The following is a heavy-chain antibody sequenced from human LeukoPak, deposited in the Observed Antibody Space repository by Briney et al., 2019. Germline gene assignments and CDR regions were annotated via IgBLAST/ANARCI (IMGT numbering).Heavy chain of an antibody. V-gene: IGHV3-23*01. CDR1: GFTFSSYA. CDR3: AKVYSTSSSGGGLY. CDR2: ISGSGGST. J-gene: IGHJ4*02. Sequence: GRSLRLSCAASGFTFSSYAMSWVRQAPGKGLEWVSAISGSGGSTYYADSMKGRFTISRDNSKNTLYLQMNSLRAEDTAVYYCAKVYSTSSSGGGLYWGQGTLVTVSS. D-gene: IGHD6-6*01.